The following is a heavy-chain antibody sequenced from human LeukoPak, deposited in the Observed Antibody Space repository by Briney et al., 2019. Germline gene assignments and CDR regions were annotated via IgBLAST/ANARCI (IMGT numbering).Heavy chain of an antibody. Sequence: SETLSLTCTVSGGSISSYYWSWIRQPAGKGLEWIGRIYTSGSTNYNPSLKSRVTMSVDTSKNQFSLKLSSVTAADTAVYYCARLHSSGWYQGHWYFDLWGRGTLVTVSS. CDR1: GGSISSYY. CDR2: IYTSGST. D-gene: IGHD6-19*01. V-gene: IGHV4-4*07. CDR3: ARLHSSGWYQGHWYFDL. J-gene: IGHJ2*01.